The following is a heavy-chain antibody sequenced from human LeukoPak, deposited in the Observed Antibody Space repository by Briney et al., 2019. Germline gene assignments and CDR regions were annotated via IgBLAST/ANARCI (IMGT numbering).Heavy chain of an antibody. Sequence: QPGGSLRLSCAASGFTFSSYGMHWVRQAPGKGLEWVAVISYDGNNKYYGDSVKGRFTISRDNSKNTMYLQMNSLRTEDTAVYSCAKPRFGSGSGNGFDIWGQGTLVTVSS. J-gene: IGHJ3*02. CDR3: AKPRFGSGSGNGFDI. CDR2: ISYDGNNK. D-gene: IGHD3-10*01. V-gene: IGHV3-30*18. CDR1: GFTFSSYG.